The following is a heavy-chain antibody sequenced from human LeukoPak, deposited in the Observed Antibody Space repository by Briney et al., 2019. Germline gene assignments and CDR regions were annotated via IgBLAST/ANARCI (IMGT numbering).Heavy chain of an antibody. V-gene: IGHV3-9*01. CDR1: GFTFDGYA. CDR2: ISWNSGSI. J-gene: IGHJ2*01. CDR3: AKARGTYNWGSKPYFDL. Sequence: GRSLRLSCAASGFTFDGYAMHWVRQAPGKGLEWVSAISWNSGSIGYADSVKGRFTISRDNAKNSLYLQMNSLRAEDTALYYCAKARGTYNWGSKPYFDLWGRGTLVTVSS. D-gene: IGHD1-1*01.